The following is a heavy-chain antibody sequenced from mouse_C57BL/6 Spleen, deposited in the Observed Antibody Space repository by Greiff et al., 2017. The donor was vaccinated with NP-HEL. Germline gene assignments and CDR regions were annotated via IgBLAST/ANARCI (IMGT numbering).Heavy chain of an antibody. V-gene: IGHV1-26*01. D-gene: IGHD2-1*01. CDR3: ARGNPAWFAY. CDR1: VYTFTDYY. Sequence: VQLQQSGPELVKPGASVKISCKASVYTFTDYYMNWVKQSHGKSLEWIGDINPNNGGTSYNQKFKGKATLTVDKSSSTAYMELRSLTSEDSAVYYCARGNPAWFAYWGQGTLVTVSA. CDR2: INPNNGGT. J-gene: IGHJ3*01.